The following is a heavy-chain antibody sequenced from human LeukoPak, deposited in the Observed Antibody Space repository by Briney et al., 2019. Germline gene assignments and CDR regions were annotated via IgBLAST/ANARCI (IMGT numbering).Heavy chain of an antibody. CDR3: ARDLWFGEPKSPYFDY. CDR2: ISSTSTI. D-gene: IGHD3-10*01. V-gene: IGHV3-48*02. CDR1: GFTFSSYS. J-gene: IGHJ4*02. Sequence: GGSLRLSCAASGFTFSSYSMNWVRQAPGKGLEWVSYISSTSTIYYADSVKGRFTISRDNAKNSLYLQMNSLRDEDTAVYYCARDLWFGEPKSPYFDYWGQGTLVTVSS.